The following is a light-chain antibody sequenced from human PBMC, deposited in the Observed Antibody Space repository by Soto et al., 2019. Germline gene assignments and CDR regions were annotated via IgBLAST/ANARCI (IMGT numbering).Light chain of an antibody. CDR3: QQSHSAPT. V-gene: IGKV1-39*01. CDR1: QNIDTF. J-gene: IGKJ1*01. Sequence: DIQMTQSPSSLSASVGDSVTISCRSSQNIDTFLNWYQQKAGEAPKLLIRSSTTLQDGVPSRLTGSGSGTEFALTIGSLQPEDLASYYCQQSHSAPTFGQGTKV. CDR2: SST.